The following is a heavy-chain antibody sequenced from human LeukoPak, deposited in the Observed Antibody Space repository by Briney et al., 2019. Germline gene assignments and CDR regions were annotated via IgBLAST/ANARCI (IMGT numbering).Heavy chain of an antibody. CDR2: IHHSGNI. V-gene: IGHV4-38-2*02. Sequence: PSETLSLTCTVSGYSISSGYYWGWIRQPPGKGLEWIGSIHHSGNIFYNPSLKSRVTTSVDTSKNQFSLKLSSVTAADTAVYYCARSSSSDYWSQGTLVTVSS. D-gene: IGHD6-6*01. CDR3: ARSSSSDY. CDR1: GYSISSGYY. J-gene: IGHJ4*02.